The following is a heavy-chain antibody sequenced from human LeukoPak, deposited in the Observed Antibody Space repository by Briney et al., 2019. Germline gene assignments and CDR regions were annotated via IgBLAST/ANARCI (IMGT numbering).Heavy chain of an antibody. V-gene: IGHV1-69*13. D-gene: IGHD5-18*01. J-gene: IGHJ4*02. CDR1: GYTFGSYG. Sequence: ASVKVSCKASGYTFGSYGISWVRQAPGQGLEWMGGIIPIFGTANYAQKFQCRVTITADESTSTAYMELSSLRSEDTAVYYCATADSYGYPPVGYWGQGTLVTVSS. CDR2: IIPIFGTA. CDR3: ATADSYGYPPVGY.